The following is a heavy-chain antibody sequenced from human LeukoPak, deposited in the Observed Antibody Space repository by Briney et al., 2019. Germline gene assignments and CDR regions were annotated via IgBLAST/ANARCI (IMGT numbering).Heavy chain of an antibody. CDR2: ISYDGTNT. J-gene: IGHJ4*02. V-gene: IGHV3-30*02. CDR3: VKPYSANYYYFHY. Sequence: GGSLRLSCAASGFIFNDYGMHWVRQAPGKGPEWVAVISYDGTNTKYVDSVKGRLTVSRDNSKNTVYLQMNSLGPEDTSVYFCVKPYSANYYYFHYWGQGTLVTVSS. CDR1: GFIFNDYG. D-gene: IGHD6-13*01.